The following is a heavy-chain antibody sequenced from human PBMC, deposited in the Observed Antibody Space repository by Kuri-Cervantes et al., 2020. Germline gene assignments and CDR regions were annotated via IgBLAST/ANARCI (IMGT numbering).Heavy chain of an antibody. D-gene: IGHD5-18*01. CDR1: GFTFSSYA. CDR2: ISYDGSNK. V-gene: IGHV3-30*14. J-gene: IGHJ4*02. CDR3: AKDFSSGSVDTAMVLDY. Sequence: GESLKISCAASGFTFSSYAMHWVHQAPGKGLEWVAVISYDGSNKYYADSVKGRFTISRENAKNSLYLQMNSLRAGDTAVYYCAKDFSSGSVDTAMVLDYWGQGTLVTVSS.